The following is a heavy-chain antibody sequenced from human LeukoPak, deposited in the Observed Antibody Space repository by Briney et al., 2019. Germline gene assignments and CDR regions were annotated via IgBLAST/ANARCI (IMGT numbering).Heavy chain of an antibody. CDR3: AKDLSRAHYYGMDV. V-gene: IGHV3-30*18. J-gene: IGHJ6*02. CDR2: ISNDGSNR. CDR1: GSTFSNYG. Sequence: GGSLRLSCAASGSTFSNYGLHWVRQAPGKGLEWVAVISNDGSNRYYTESVKGRFTISRDNSKNTLYLQMSSLRAEDTAVYYCAKDLSRAHYYGMDVWGQGTTVTVSS.